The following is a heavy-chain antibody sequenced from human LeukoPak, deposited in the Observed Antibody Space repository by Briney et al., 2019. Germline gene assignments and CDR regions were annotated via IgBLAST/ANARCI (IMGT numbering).Heavy chain of an antibody. Sequence: ASVKVSCKASGYSFTSYYMHWVRQAPGQGLEWMGIINPSGGSTTYAQKFQGRVTMTRDTSTSTVYMEVSSLRSEDTAGYYCARGTITALRGYYYYGMDVWGQGTTVTVSS. V-gene: IGHV1-46*01. CDR3: ARGTITALRGYYYYGMDV. D-gene: IGHD4-11*01. CDR1: GYSFTSYY. J-gene: IGHJ6*02. CDR2: INPSGGST.